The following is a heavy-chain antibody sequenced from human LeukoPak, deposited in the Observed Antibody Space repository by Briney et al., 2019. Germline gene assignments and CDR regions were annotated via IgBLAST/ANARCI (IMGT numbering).Heavy chain of an antibody. CDR1: GGPFSDYY. D-gene: IGHD5-24*01. CDR3: ARGEGARDGYNYEGPFYFDY. CDR2: INHSGST. V-gene: IGHV4-34*01. Sequence: SETLSLTCAVYGGPFSDYYWSWIRQPPGKGREWIGKINHSGSTNYSPSLKSRVTISIDTSKNQFSLKLNSMTAADTAVYYCARGEGARDGYNYEGPFYFDYWGQGTLVTVSS. J-gene: IGHJ4*02.